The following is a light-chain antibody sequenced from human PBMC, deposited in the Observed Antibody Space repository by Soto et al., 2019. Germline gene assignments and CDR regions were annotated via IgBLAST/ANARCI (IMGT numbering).Light chain of an antibody. Sequence: QSALTQPRSVSGSPGQSVTISCTGTSSDVGAYNYVTWYQQHPGKAPKLIIYDVTERPSGVPDRFSGSKSGNTASLTISGLQAEDEADYYCCSYAGGSTYWMFGGGTQLTVL. V-gene: IGLV2-11*01. CDR3: CSYAGGSTYWM. J-gene: IGLJ3*02. CDR2: DVT. CDR1: SSDVGAYNY.